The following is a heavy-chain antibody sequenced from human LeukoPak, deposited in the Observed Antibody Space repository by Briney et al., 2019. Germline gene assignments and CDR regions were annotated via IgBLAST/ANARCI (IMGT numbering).Heavy chain of an antibody. J-gene: IGHJ4*02. V-gene: IGHV4-34*01. CDR3: ATRRYSSSSFGY. Sequence: SETLSLTCAVYGGSFSGYYWSWIRQPPGKGLEWIGEINHSGSTNYNPSLKSRVTISVDTSKNQFSLKLSSVTAADTAVYYCATRRYSSSSFGYWGQGNLVTVSS. CDR2: INHSGST. D-gene: IGHD6-6*01. CDR1: GGSFSGYY.